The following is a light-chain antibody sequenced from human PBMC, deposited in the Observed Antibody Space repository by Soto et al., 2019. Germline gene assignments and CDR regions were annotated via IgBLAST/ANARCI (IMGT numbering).Light chain of an antibody. CDR1: SSDIGNYNY. CDR2: DVS. J-gene: IGLJ1*01. CDR3: TSFTSRHTYV. Sequence: QSALTQPASVSGSPGQSITISCTGTSSDIGNYNYVSWYQQYPGEAPKLMIYDVSNRPSGVSDRFSGSKSGDTASLTISGLQAEDEADYYCTSFTSRHTYVFGTGTKVTVL. V-gene: IGLV2-14*03.